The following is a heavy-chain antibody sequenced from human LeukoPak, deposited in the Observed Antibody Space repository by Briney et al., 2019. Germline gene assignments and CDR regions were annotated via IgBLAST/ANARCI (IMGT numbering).Heavy chain of an antibody. CDR3: AVLSLTPYYFDY. CDR2: ISGNGSTT. Sequence: GGSLRLSCAASGFTFSNYAMSWVRQAPGKGPEWVSAISGNGSTTHYGDSVKGRFTNSRDNFKNTLYLQVGSLRADDSAVYYCAVLSLTPYYFDYWGQGSLVTVSS. CDR1: GFTFSNYA. D-gene: IGHD3-16*02. J-gene: IGHJ4*02. V-gene: IGHV3-23*01.